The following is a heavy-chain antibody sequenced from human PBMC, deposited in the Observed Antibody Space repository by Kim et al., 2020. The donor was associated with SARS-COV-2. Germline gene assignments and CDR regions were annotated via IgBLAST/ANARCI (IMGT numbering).Heavy chain of an antibody. D-gene: IGHD6-13*01. CDR2: ISSSSSYI. J-gene: IGHJ4*02. CDR1: GFTFSSYS. Sequence: GGSLRLSCAASGFTFSSYSMNWVRQAPGKGLEWVSSISSSSSYIYYADSVKGRFTISRDNAKNSLYLQMNSLRAEDTAVYYCARAHSFSSWATLGYWGQGTLVTVSS. CDR3: ARAHSFSSWATLGY. V-gene: IGHV3-21*01.